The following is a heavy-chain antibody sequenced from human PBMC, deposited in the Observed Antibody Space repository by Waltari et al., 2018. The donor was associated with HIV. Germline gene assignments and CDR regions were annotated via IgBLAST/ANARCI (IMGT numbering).Heavy chain of an antibody. D-gene: IGHD2-15*01. CDR3: AEGYGAFDFDY. V-gene: IGHV7-4-1*01. CDR1: ENAFSGSV. J-gene: IGHJ4*02. CDR2: IDTKTGSP. Sequence: VQLQQSPSQFKHPGTSAKISCQYSENAFSGSVINWVRQAPGQGLEWIGLIDTKTGSPTYAQVFSGLLILSLDTSVTTSYLQIRALKTNDTATYYCAEGYGAFDFDYWGQGTLITVSP.